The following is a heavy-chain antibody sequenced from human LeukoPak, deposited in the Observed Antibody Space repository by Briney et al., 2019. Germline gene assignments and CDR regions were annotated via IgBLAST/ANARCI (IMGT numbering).Heavy chain of an antibody. V-gene: IGHV1-2*02. CDR2: INPNSGGT. CDR3: ARGNLRELRGFDY. CDR1: GYTFTGYY. J-gene: IGHJ4*02. Sequence: ASMKVSCKASGYTFTGYYMHWVRQAPGQGLEWMGWINPNSGGTTYAQSFQGRVTLTRDTSVSTAYMELSSLRSDDTAVYYCARGNLRELRGFDYWGQGTLVTVSS. D-gene: IGHD1-7*01.